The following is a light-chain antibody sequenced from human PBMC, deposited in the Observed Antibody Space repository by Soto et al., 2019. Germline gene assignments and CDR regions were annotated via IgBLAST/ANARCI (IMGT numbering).Light chain of an antibody. CDR1: QSISSW. Sequence: DIQMTQSPSTLSASVGARVTITCRASQSISSWLAWYQQKPGKAPKLLIYDASSLESGVPSRFSGSGSGTEFTLTISSLQSEDFAVYYCQQYNNWPPTFGQGTKVDIK. J-gene: IGKJ1*01. CDR3: QQYNNWPPT. V-gene: IGKV1-5*01. CDR2: DAS.